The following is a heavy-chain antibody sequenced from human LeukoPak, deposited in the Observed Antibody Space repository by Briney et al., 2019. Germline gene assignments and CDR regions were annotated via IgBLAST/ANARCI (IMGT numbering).Heavy chain of an antibody. CDR3: AKGTRPADIVVVVAPKRSHYFDY. Sequence: PGGSLRLSCAASGFTFSSYGMSWVRQAPGQGLEWVSAISVSGGSTSYADSVKGRFTISRDNSKNTLYLQMNSLRAEDTAVYYCAKGTRPADIVVVVAPKRSHYFDYWGQGTLVTVSS. CDR1: GFTFSSYG. V-gene: IGHV3-23*01. D-gene: IGHD2-15*01. J-gene: IGHJ4*02. CDR2: ISVSGGST.